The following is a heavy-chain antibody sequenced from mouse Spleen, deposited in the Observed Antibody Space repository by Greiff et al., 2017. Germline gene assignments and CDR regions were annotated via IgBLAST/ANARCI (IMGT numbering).Heavy chain of an antibody. CDR1: GYTFTDYN. CDR3: ARDHYYGSPFAY. Sequence: EVKLQESGPELVKPGASVKIPCKASGYTFTDYNMDWVKQSHGKSLEWIGDINPNNGGTIYNQKFKGKATLTVDKSSSTAYMELRSLTSEDTAVYYCARDHYYGSPFAYWGQGTLVTVSA. V-gene: IGHV1-18*01. J-gene: IGHJ3*01. D-gene: IGHD1-1*01. CDR2: INPNNGGT.